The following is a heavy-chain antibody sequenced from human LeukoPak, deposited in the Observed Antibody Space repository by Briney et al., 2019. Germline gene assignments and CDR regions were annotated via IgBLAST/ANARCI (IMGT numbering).Heavy chain of an antibody. CDR2: ISRSGGST. V-gene: IGHV3-23*01. D-gene: IGHD3-16*02. CDR3: AKGIMITFGGVIVIPNYYFDY. Sequence: PGGSLRLSCAASGFNFSSYAMSWVRQAPGKGLEWVSAISRSGGSTYCADSVKGRFAISRDNSKNTLYLRMNSLRAEDTAVYYCAKGIMITFGGVIVIPNYYFDYWGQGTLVTVSS. J-gene: IGHJ4*02. CDR1: GFNFSSYA.